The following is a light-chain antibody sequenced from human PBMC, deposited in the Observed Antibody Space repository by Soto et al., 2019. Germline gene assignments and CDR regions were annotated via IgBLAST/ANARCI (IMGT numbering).Light chain of an antibody. CDR2: GAY. Sequence: EIVLTQSPATLSVSPGERATLSCRASQSVSSNLAWYQQKPAQAPRLLIYGAYTRATGIPARFSGMWSGTEFTITISSLQSEDFAVYYCQQYNNWPPLTFGGGTKVEIK. CDR3: QQYNNWPPLT. V-gene: IGKV3-15*01. J-gene: IGKJ4*01. CDR1: QSVSSN.